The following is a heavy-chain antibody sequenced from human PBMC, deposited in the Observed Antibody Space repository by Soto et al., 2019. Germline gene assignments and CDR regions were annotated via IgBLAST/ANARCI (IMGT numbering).Heavy chain of an antibody. CDR1: GFTFSSYG. D-gene: IGHD4-17*01. Sequence: GGSLRLSCASSGFTFSSYGMHWVRQTPGKGLEWVAVISYDGSNKYCADSVKGRFTISRDNSKNTLYLQMNSLRAEDTAVYYCAKDIYGGNSFYAFDIWGQGTMVTVSS. J-gene: IGHJ3*02. CDR2: ISYDGSNK. V-gene: IGHV3-30*06. CDR3: AKDIYGGNSFYAFDI.